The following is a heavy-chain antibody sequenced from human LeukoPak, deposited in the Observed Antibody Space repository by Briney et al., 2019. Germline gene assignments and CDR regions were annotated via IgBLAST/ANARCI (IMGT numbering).Heavy chain of an antibody. J-gene: IGHJ6*02. D-gene: IGHD5-18*01. CDR2: ISGSGGST. CDR3: AKNKGYSYGSSYGMDV. Sequence: GGSLRLSCAASGFTFSSYAMSWVRQAPGKGLEWVSAISGSGGSTYYADSVKGRFTISRDNSKNTLYLQLNSLRVDDAAVYYCAKNKGYSYGSSYGMDVWGQGTTVTVSS. CDR1: GFTFSSYA. V-gene: IGHV3-23*01.